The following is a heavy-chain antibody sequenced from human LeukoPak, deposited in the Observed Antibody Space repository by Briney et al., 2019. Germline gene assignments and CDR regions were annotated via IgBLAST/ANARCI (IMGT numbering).Heavy chain of an antibody. D-gene: IGHD3-3*01. J-gene: IGHJ6*02. CDR1: GFTFSSYS. Sequence: GGSLRLSCAASGFTFSSYSMNWVRQAPGEGLEWVSSISSSSSYIYYADSVKGRFTISRDNAKNSLYLQMNSLRAEDTAVYYCARDPDDFDYGMDVWGQGTTVTVSS. CDR3: ARDPDDFDYGMDV. V-gene: IGHV3-21*01. CDR2: ISSSSSYI.